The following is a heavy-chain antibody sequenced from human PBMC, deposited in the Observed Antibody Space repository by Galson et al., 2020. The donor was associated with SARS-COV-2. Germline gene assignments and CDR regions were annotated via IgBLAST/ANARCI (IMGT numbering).Heavy chain of an antibody. CDR3: AKDPSWGVGAEAAPSFGS. V-gene: IGHV3-43D*03. CDR2: ISWDGRSS. Sequence: GGSLRLSCAASGFTFGDYAMHWVRQAPGKGLEWVSLISWDGRSSYSADSVNGRFTISRDNSKNSLYLQMSSLRVEDTALYFCAKDPSWGVGAEAAPSFGSWGQGILDTVS. J-gene: IGHJ4*02. D-gene: IGHD1-26*01. CDR1: GFTFGDYA.